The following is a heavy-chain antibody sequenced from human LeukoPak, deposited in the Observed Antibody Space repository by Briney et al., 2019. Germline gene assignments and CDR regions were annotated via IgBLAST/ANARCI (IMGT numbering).Heavy chain of an antibody. CDR1: GGSISSGSYY. J-gene: IGHJ4*02. CDR3: ARVVGWIVGATARPLAY. CDR2: IYTSGST. V-gene: IGHV4-61*02. D-gene: IGHD1-26*01. Sequence: SETLSLTCTVSGGSISSGSYYWSWIRQPAGKGLEWIGRIYTSGSTNYNPSLKSRVTISVDTSKNQFSLKPSSVTAADTAVYYCARVVGWIVGATARPLAYWGQGTLVTVSS.